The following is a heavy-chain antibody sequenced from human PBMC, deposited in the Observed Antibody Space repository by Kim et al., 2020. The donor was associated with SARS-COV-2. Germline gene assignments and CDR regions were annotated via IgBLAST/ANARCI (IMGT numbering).Heavy chain of an antibody. CDR3: ARGAKYATSNWFDP. CDR2: INPNSGGT. CDR1: GYTFTGYY. J-gene: IGHJ5*02. D-gene: IGHD2-8*01. Sequence: ASVKVSCKASGYTFTGYYMHWVRQAPGQGLEWMGRINPNSGGTNYAQKFQGRVTMTRDTSISTAYMELSRLRSDDTAVYYCARGAKYATSNWFDPWGQGTLVTVSS. V-gene: IGHV1-2*06.